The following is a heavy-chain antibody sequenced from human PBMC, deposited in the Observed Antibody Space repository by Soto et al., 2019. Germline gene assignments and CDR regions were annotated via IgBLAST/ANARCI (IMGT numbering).Heavy chain of an antibody. CDR3: ARPPRGKYGMDV. CDR2: IYYSGST. V-gene: IGHV4-31*03. Sequence: PSETLSLTCTVSGGSINSGNYYWSWIRQHPGKGLEWIGYIYYSGSTYYNPPLKSRVTISVDTSKNQFSLKLSSVTAADTAVYYCARPPRGKYGMDVWGQGTTVNVSS. CDR1: GGSINSGNYY. J-gene: IGHJ6*02.